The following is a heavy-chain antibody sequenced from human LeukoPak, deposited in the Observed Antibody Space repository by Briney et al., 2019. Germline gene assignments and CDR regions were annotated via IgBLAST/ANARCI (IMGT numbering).Heavy chain of an antibody. D-gene: IGHD2-2*02. Sequence: SETLSLTCAVYGGSFSGYYWSWIRQPPGKGLEWIGEINHSGSTNYNPPLKSRVTISVDTSKNQYSLKLSSVTAADTAVYYCARVPKGYCSSTSCYNRYYYGMDVWGKGTTVTVSS. J-gene: IGHJ6*04. CDR1: GGSFSGYY. V-gene: IGHV4-34*01. CDR2: INHSGST. CDR3: ARVPKGYCSSTSCYNRYYYGMDV.